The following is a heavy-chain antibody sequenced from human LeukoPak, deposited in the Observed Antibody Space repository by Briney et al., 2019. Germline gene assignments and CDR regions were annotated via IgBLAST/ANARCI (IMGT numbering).Heavy chain of an antibody. CDR3: ARSWGPQCYFDL. V-gene: IGHV1-2*02. CDR2: INPNSGGT. Sequence: ASVKVSCKASGYTFTCYYMHWVRQAPGQGLEWMGWINPNSGGTNYAQKFQGRVTMTRDTSISTAYMELSRLRSDDTAVYYCARSWGPQCYFDLWGRGTLVTVPS. CDR1: GYTFTCYY. D-gene: IGHD2-15*01. J-gene: IGHJ2*01.